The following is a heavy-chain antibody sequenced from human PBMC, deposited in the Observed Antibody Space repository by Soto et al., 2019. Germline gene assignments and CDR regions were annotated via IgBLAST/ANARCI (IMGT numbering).Heavy chain of an antibody. V-gene: IGHV3-73*01. Sequence: PGGSLRLSCVASGFTFSGSAMHWVRQASGKGLEWVGRIRSKANSDAAAYAASVKDRFTVSRDDSKNTAYLQVNSLKTEDTAVYYCTRLEGSEAPPYYNFGLDVWGQGTTVTVSS. CDR1: GFTFSGSA. CDR2: IRSKANSDAA. J-gene: IGHJ6*02. CDR3: TRLEGSEAPPYYNFGLDV. D-gene: IGHD6-25*01.